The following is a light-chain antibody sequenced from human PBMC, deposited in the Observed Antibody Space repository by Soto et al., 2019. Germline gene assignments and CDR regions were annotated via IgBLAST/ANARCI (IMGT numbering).Light chain of an antibody. Sequence: DIVMTQSPLSLPVTPGEPASISCRSSQGLLHSNGYNYLDWYLQKPGQSPQLLIYLGSNRASGVPDRFSASASGTDFTLTISRVEAEDVGVYYCMGALQSPPTFGQGTKVDIK. CDR2: LGS. J-gene: IGKJ1*01. CDR1: QGLLHSNGYNY. V-gene: IGKV2-28*01. CDR3: MGALQSPPT.